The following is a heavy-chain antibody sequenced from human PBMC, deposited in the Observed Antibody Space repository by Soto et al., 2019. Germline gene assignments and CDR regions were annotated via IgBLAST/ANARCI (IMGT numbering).Heavy chain of an antibody. D-gene: IGHD3-3*01. CDR1: GGSISSSSYY. CDR2: IYYSGST. Sequence: PSETLSLTCTVSGGSISSSSYYWGWIRQPPGKGLEWIGSIYYSGSTYYNPSLKSRVTISVDTSKNQFSLKLSSVTAADTAVYYCARITIFGVVIPYYYGMYVWGQGTTVTVSS. J-gene: IGHJ6*02. CDR3: ARITIFGVVIPYYYGMYV. V-gene: IGHV4-39*01.